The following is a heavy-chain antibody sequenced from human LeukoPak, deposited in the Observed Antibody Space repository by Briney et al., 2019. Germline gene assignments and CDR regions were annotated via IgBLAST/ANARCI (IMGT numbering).Heavy chain of an antibody. CDR1: GGSFSGYY. CDR2: INHSGST. Sequence: SETLSLTCAVYGGSFSGYYWSWIRQPPGKGLEWIGGINHSGSTNYNPSLKSRVTISVDTSKNQFSLKLSSVTAADTAVYYCARDVPASIATYYFDYWGQGTLVTVSS. J-gene: IGHJ4*02. V-gene: IGHV4-34*01. CDR3: ARDVPASIATYYFDY. D-gene: IGHD6-6*01.